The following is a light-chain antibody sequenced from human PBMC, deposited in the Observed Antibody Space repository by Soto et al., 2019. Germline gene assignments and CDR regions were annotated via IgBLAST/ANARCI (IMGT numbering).Light chain of an antibody. CDR2: EGS. V-gene: IGLV2-23*01. Sequence: QSVLTQPASVSGSPGQSITISCTGTSSDVGSYNLVSWYQQHPGKAPKLMIYEGSKRPSGVSNRFSASKPGNTASLTISGFHAENKADYYCCSYAGSGTLVFGTGT. CDR1: SSDVGSYNL. CDR3: CSYAGSGTLV. J-gene: IGLJ1*01.